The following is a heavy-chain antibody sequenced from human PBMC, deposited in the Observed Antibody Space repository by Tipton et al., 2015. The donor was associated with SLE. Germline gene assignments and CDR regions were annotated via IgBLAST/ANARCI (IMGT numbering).Heavy chain of an antibody. V-gene: IGHV4-61*02. CDR2: VSLSDNN. D-gene: IGHD6-13*01. CDR3: ARLADGNRNWFDP. J-gene: IGHJ5*02. CDR1: GGSITSGSYY. Sequence: TLSLTCTVSGGSITSGSYYWSWIRQPAGKGLEWIGRVSLSDNNRYNPSLKSRVTISIDTSTNQFSLKVKSVTAADTAVYYCARLADGNRNWFDPWGQGTLVTVSS.